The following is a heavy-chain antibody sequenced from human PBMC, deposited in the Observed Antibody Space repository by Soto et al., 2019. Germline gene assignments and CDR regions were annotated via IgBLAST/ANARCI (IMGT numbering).Heavy chain of an antibody. CDR1: GFTFDDYT. CDR2: ISWDGGST. CDR3: AKDSLYGDYYFDY. D-gene: IGHD4-17*01. V-gene: IGHV3-43*01. Sequence: GGSLRLSCAASGFTFDDYTMHWVRQAPGKGLEWVSLISWDGGSTYYADSVKGRFTISRDNSKNSPYLQMNSLRTEDTALYYCAKDSLYGDYYFDYWGQGTLVTVSS. J-gene: IGHJ4*02.